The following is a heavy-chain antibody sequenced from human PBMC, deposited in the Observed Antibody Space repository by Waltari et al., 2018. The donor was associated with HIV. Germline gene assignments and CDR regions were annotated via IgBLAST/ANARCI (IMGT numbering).Heavy chain of an antibody. V-gene: IGHV4-39*01. CDR3: ARTATGFWDY. D-gene: IGHD5-12*01. CDR1: GGSISSSRYC. Sequence: QMQLQESGPGLVKPSATLSLTCPVSGGSISSSRYCWGWIRQPPGKGLEWIGSSYYSGRTYYNPSLKSRVTISVDTSKTQFSLKLSSVTAADTAVYYCARTATGFWDYWGQGTLVTVSS. J-gene: IGHJ4*02. CDR2: SYYSGRT.